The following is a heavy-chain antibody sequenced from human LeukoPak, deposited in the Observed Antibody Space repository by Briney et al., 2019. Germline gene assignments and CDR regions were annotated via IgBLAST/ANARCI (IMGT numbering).Heavy chain of an antibody. V-gene: IGHV3-23*01. Sequence: GGSLRLSCAASGLRFTSNAMTWVRQPPGKGLEWVSSISGSGDATYYADSVKGRFTISRDNSMLYLQLNSLRAEDTAIYYCAKDAGSCVGGFCFYFDSWGQGALATVSS. CDR1: GLRFTSNA. D-gene: IGHD2-15*01. CDR3: AKDAGSCVGGFCFYFDS. J-gene: IGHJ4*02. CDR2: ISGSGDAT.